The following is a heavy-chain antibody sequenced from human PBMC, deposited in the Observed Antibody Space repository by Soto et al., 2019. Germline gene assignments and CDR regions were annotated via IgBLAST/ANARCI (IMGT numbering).Heavy chain of an antibody. CDR3: ARDRPPYYDILTGLGYPDGMDV. Sequence: PGGSLRLSCAASGFTFSSYTMHWVRQTPGKGLEWVAHISYDGGDKYYADSVKGRFTISRDNSKNTLYLQMNSLKTEDTAVYYCARDRPPYYDILTGLGYPDGMDVWGQVTTVTVSS. CDR1: GFTFSSYT. V-gene: IGHV3-30-3*01. J-gene: IGHJ6*02. D-gene: IGHD3-9*01. CDR2: ISYDGGDK.